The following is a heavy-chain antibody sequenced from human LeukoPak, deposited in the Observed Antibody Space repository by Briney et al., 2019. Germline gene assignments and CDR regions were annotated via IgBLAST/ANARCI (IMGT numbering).Heavy chain of an antibody. D-gene: IGHD4-17*01. CDR2: ISGSGGST. V-gene: IGHV3-23*01. Sequence: GGSLRLSCAASGFTFSSYAMSWVRQAPGKGLEWVSAISGSGGSTYYADSVKGRFTISRDNSKNTLYLQMNSLRAEGTAVYYCAKDLSTVTTHDYYGMDVWGQGTTVTVSS. CDR3: AKDLSTVTTHDYYGMDV. J-gene: IGHJ6*02. CDR1: GFTFSSYA.